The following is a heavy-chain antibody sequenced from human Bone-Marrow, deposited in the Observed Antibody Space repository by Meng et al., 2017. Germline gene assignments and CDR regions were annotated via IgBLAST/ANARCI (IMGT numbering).Heavy chain of an antibody. CDR2: ISGSGGST. D-gene: IGHD3-9*01. J-gene: IGHJ6*02. CDR3: AKQSGILTGYYSDYYYYGMDV. Sequence: GESLKISCAASGFTFSSYAMSWVRQAQGKGLEWVSAISGSGGSTYYADFVKGPFTISRDKSKNTLYLQMNSLRAEDTAVYYCAKQSGILTGYYSDYYYYGMDVWGQGTMVTVSS. CDR1: GFTFSSYA. V-gene: IGHV3-23*01.